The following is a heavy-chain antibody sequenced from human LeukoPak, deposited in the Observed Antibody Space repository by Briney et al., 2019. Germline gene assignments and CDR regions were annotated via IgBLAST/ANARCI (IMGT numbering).Heavy chain of an antibody. CDR3: AGGGRTIVGAKELDP. CDR2: LNPSGGST. D-gene: IGHD1-26*01. J-gene: IGHJ5*02. Sequence: ASVKVSCKASGYTFTSNYMHWVRQAPGQGLEGIGILNPSGGSTNYAQKLQGRVTMTPDTSTSTAYMELRSLRSDDTAVYYCAGGGRTIVGAKELDPWGQGTLVTVSS. V-gene: IGHV1-46*01. CDR1: GYTFTSNY.